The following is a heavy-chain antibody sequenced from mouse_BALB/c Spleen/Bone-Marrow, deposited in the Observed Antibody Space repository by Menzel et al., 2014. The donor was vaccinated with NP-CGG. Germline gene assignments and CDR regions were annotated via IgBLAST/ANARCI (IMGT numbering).Heavy chain of an antibody. V-gene: IGHV4-1*02. Sequence: EVMLLESGGGLVQPGGALKLSCAASGFDFSRYWMSWVRQAPGKGLEWIGEINPDSSTLNYTPSLKDKFIISRDNAKNTPYLQMSKXXXEDTAXXXXXRLGYYGSXDYWGQGTNLTVPS. D-gene: IGHD1-1*01. J-gene: IGHJ2*01. CDR3: XRLGYYGSXDY. CDR1: GFDFSRYW. CDR2: INPDSSTL.